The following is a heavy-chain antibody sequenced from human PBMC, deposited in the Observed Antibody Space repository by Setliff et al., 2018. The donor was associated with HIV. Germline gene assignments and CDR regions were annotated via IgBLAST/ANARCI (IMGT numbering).Heavy chain of an antibody. Sequence: PGETLKISCKASGYTFPNYWIGWVRQLPGKGLEWMGIFYPGDSDARYSPSFQGQITFSADKSVTTAYLQWSSLKASETAMYYCARQRVVATTKLDAFDIWGQGTMVTVSS. CDR2: FYPGDSDA. J-gene: IGHJ3*02. V-gene: IGHV5-51*01. CDR1: GYTFPNYW. CDR3: ARQRVVATTKLDAFDI. D-gene: IGHD2-15*01.